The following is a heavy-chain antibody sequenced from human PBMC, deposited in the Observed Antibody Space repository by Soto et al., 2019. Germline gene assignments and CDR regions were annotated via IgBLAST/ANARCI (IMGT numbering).Heavy chain of an antibody. D-gene: IGHD3-22*01. CDR2: ISYDGSNK. V-gene: IGHV3-30*18. CDR1: GFTFSSYG. Sequence: GGSLRLSCAASGFTFSSYGMHWVRQAPGKGLEWVAVISYDGSNKYYADSVKGRFTISRDNSKNTLYLQMNSLRAEDTAVYYCAKDLYYYDSSGYYYPGYWGQGTLVTVSS. J-gene: IGHJ4*02. CDR3: AKDLYYYDSSGYYYPGY.